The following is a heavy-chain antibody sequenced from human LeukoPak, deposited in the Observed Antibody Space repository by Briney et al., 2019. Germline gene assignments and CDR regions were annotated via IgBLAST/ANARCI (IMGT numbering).Heavy chain of an antibody. J-gene: IGHJ4*02. CDR3: ATLNPLSDYFDY. V-gene: IGHV4-61*02. Sequence: KTSETLSLTCTVPGGSISSGSYYWSWIRQPAGKGLEWIGRIYTSGSTNYNPSLKSRVTISVDTSKNQFSLKLSSVTAADTAVYYCATLNPLSDYFDYWGQGTLVTVSS. CDR1: GGSISSGSYY. CDR2: IYTSGST. D-gene: IGHD2/OR15-2a*01.